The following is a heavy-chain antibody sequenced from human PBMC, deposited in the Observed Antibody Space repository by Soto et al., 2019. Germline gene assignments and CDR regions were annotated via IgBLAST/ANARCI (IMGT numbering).Heavy chain of an antibody. CDR3: ASTGGYCSGGSCYWDPDFDY. Sequence: SETLSLTCAVYGGSFSGYYWSWIRQPPGKGLEWIGEINHSGSTNYNPSLKSRVTISVDTSKNQFSLKLSSVTAADTAVYYCASTGGYCSGGSCYWDPDFDYWGQGTLVTVSS. CDR1: GGSFSGYY. J-gene: IGHJ4*02. V-gene: IGHV4-34*01. D-gene: IGHD2-15*01. CDR2: INHSGST.